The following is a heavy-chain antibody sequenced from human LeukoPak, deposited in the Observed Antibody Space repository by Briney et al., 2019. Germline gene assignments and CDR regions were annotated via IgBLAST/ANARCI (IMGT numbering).Heavy chain of an antibody. CDR3: ERGDQIAAYDY. V-gene: IGHV4-61*09. D-gene: IGHD6-13*01. CDR2: IYTSGST. J-gene: IGHJ4*02. CDR1: GVSISSGSYY. Sequence: PSETLSLTCTVSGVSISSGSYYWSWIRQPAGKGLQWIGHIYTSGSTNYNPSLKSRVTISVDTSKNQFSLKLSSVTAADTAVYYCERGDQIAAYDYWGQGTLVTVSS.